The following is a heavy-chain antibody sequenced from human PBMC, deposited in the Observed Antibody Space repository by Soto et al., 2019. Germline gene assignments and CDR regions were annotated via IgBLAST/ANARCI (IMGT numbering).Heavy chain of an antibody. V-gene: IGHV3-13*01. CDR1: GFTFSSYD. J-gene: IGHJ2*01. D-gene: IGHD5-12*01. CDR3: ARERGYSGYAQLGHWYFDL. CDR2: IGTAGDT. Sequence: EVQLVESGGGLVQPGGSLRLSCAASGFTFSSYDMHWVRQATGKGLEWVSAIGTAGDTYYPGSVKGRFTISRENAKNSLYLQMNSLRAGDTVVYYYARERGYSGYAQLGHWYFDLWGRGTLVTVSS.